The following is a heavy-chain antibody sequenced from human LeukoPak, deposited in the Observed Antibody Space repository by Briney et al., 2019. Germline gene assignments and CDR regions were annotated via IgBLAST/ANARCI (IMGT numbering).Heavy chain of an antibody. Sequence: ASVKVSCKASGYSFTGYFIHWVRQAPGQGLEWMGCIDPNSGDTKYAQKFQGRVSMPRDTSTRTAYMELSRLRSDDTAVYFCARSGSTGYSLNYWGQGTLVTVSS. D-gene: IGHD3-22*01. V-gene: IGHV1-2*02. CDR1: GYSFTGYF. J-gene: IGHJ4*02. CDR3: ARSGSTGYSLNY. CDR2: IDPNSGDT.